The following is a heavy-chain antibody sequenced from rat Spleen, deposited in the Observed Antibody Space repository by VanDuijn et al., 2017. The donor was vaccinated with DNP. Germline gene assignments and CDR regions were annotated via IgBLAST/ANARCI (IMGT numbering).Heavy chain of an antibody. CDR2: ISTGGGST. D-gene: IGHD1-8*01. V-gene: IGHV5-27*01. J-gene: IGHJ3*01. CDR3: TTVAVATDWFAY. Sequence: EVQLVESGGGLVQPGRSLKLSCAASGFTFSSYYMAWVRQAPTKGLEWVAYISTGGGSTYFRDSVKGRFTISRNNAKSTLYLQMDSLRSEDTATYYCTTVAVATDWFAYWGQGTQVTVSS. CDR1: GFTFSSYY.